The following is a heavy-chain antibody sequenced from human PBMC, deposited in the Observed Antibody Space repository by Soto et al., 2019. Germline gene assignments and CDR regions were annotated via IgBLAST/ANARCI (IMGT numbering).Heavy chain of an antibody. CDR3: AKVRAVAGDYYYGMDV. CDR2: ISGSGGST. J-gene: IGHJ6*02. D-gene: IGHD6-19*01. Sequence: GGSLRLSCAASGFTFSSYAMSWVRQAPGKGLEWVSAISGSGGSTYYADSVKGRFTISRDNSKNTLYLQMNSLRAEDTAVYYCAKVRAVAGDYYYGMDVWGQGTTVTVSS. CDR1: GFTFSSYA. V-gene: IGHV3-23*01.